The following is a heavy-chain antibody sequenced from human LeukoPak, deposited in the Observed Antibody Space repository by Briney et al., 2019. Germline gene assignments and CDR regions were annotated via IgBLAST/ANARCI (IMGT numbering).Heavy chain of an antibody. CDR2: INPGNSDT. CDR3: ARLRWAAGDGYYFDY. D-gene: IGHD6-13*01. V-gene: IGHV5-51*01. CDR1: GYGFTTCW. Sequence: PGESLKFSCKGSGYGFTTCWIGWVRQMPGKGLEWMGVINPGNSDTRYSPSFQGQVTISADKSITTAYLQWSSLKASDTAMYYCARLRWAAGDGYYFDYWGQGTPVTVSS. J-gene: IGHJ4*02.